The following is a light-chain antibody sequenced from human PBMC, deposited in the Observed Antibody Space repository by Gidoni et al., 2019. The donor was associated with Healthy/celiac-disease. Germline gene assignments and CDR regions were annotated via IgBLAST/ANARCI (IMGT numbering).Light chain of an antibody. V-gene: IGKV1-33*01. CDR3: QQYDNLPT. Sequence: DIPMTQSPSSLSASVGDRVTITCQASQDISNYLNWYQQKPGKAPKLLIYDASNLEKGVPSRFSGSGSGTDFTFTISSLQPEDIATYYCQQYDNLPTFGQXTKLEIK. J-gene: IGKJ2*01. CDR2: DAS. CDR1: QDISNY.